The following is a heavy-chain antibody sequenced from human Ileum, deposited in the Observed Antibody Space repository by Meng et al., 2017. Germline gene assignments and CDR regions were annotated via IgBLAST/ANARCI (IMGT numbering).Heavy chain of an antibody. J-gene: IGHJ4*02. D-gene: IGHD2-15*01. Sequence: EVQLVESGGGLVKPGGSRRLYCAASGFPFSSHSMNWIRQAPGKSLEWVSFVSSGSDYVYYGDSVRGCFTVSRDNAKNALYLQMDSLRVEDTALYFCARHLGYCSGGSCHQWGQGTLVTVSS. CDR1: GFPFSSHS. V-gene: IGHV3-21*04. CDR2: VSSGSDYV. CDR3: ARHLGYCSGGSCHQ.